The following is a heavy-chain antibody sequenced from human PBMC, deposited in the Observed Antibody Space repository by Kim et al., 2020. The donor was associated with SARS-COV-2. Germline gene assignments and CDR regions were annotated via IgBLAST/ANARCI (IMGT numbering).Heavy chain of an antibody. Sequence: SETLSLTCAVYGGSFSGYYWSWIRQPPGKGLEWIGEINHSGSTNYNPYLKSRVTISVDTSKNQFSLKLSPVTAADTAVYYCARDRYSSSWYGDKYYFDYWGQGTLVTVSS. CDR1: GGSFSGYY. CDR3: ARDRYSSSWYGDKYYFDY. CDR2: INHSGST. V-gene: IGHV4-34*01. J-gene: IGHJ4*02. D-gene: IGHD6-13*01.